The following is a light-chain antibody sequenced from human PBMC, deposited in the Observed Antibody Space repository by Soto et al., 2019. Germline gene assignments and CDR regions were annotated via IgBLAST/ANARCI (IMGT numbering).Light chain of an antibody. V-gene: IGKV3-15*01. CDR3: QQYGSSPIT. CDR2: AAS. Sequence: DIVMTQSPATLSLSPGERATLSCRASQSISSNLAWYQHKPGQAPRLLIYAASTRASGIPARFSGGGSGTEFSLTITSLQSEDFAIYYCQQYGSSPITFGQGTRLEIK. J-gene: IGKJ5*01. CDR1: QSISSN.